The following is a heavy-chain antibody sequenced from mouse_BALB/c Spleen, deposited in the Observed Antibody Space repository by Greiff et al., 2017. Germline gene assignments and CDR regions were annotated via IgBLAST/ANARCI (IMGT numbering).Heavy chain of an antibody. CDR3: AGPQSYFDY. CDR1: GFNINDTY. CDR2: IDPANGNT. J-gene: IGHJ2*01. V-gene: IGHV14-3*02. Sequence: VQLQQSGAELVKPGASVKLSCTASGFNINDTYMHWVKQRPEQGLEWIGRIDPANGNTKYDPKFQGKATITADTSSNTAYLQLSSLTSEDTAVYYCAGPQSYFDYWGQGTTLTVSS.